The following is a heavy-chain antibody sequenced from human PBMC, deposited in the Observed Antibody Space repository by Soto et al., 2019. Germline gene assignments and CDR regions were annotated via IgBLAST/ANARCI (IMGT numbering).Heavy chain of an antibody. CDR1: GGSISSGGYS. CDR2: IYHSGST. Sequence: QLQLQESGSGLVKPSQTLSLTCAVSGGSISSGGYSWSWIRQPPGKGLEWIGYIYHSGSTYYNPSLQSRVTIPVDRAKNHFSPKLSSVTAADPAVYYCARVPDYWGQGTLVTVSS. V-gene: IGHV4-30-2*01. CDR3: ARVPDY. J-gene: IGHJ4*02.